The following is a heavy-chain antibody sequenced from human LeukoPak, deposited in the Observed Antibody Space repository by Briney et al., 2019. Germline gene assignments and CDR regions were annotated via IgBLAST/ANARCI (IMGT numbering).Heavy chain of an antibody. D-gene: IGHD3-22*01. Sequence: SETLSLTCTVSGGSISSYYWTWIRQPAGKGLEWVGRIYTSGITNYNPSLKSRVTMSVDTSKNQFSLKLSSVTAADTAVYYCARDVHYDSSGYYRDYWGQGTLVTVSS. CDR3: ARDVHYDSSGYYRDY. J-gene: IGHJ4*02. CDR1: GGSISSYY. V-gene: IGHV4-4*07. CDR2: IYTSGIT.